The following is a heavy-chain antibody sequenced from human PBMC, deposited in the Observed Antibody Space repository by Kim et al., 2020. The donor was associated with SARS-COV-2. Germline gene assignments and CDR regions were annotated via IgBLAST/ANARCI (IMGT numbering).Heavy chain of an antibody. J-gene: IGHJ4*02. CDR1: GYTFTGYY. Sequence: ASVKVSCKASGYTFTGYYMHWVRQVPGHGLEWMGWINPNSGGTKYAPKFQGRVTMTRDTSISTAYMELTRLRSDDTAVYYCVPSDEVHYFDYWGQGTLVTVSS. D-gene: IGHD1-1*01. V-gene: IGHV1-2*02. CDR3: VPSDEVHYFDY. CDR2: INPNSGGT.